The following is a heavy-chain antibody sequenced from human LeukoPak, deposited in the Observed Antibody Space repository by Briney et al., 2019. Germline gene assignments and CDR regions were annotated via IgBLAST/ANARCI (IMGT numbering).Heavy chain of an antibody. D-gene: IGHD2-2*01. Sequence: GGSLRLSCVDSGFTFSSYSMNWVRQAPGKGLEWVSSISSSSSYTNYADSVKGRFTISRDNSKNTLYLQMNSLRAEDTAVYYCTTAEGLQPKGGLGYWGQGTLVTVSS. V-gene: IGHV3-21*01. CDR2: ISSSSSYT. J-gene: IGHJ4*02. CDR3: TTAEGLQPKGGLGY. CDR1: GFTFSSYS.